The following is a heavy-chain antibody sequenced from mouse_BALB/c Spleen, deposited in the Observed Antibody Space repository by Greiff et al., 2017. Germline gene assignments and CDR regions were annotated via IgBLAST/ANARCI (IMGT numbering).Heavy chain of an antibody. J-gene: IGHJ2*01. CDR2: IWAGVCK. Sequence: VQVVESGPGLVAPSPSLSISCTASGFSLTSYGVHWVRQPPGKGLEWLGVIWAGVCKNYNSALMSRLSISKDNSKSQVFLKMNSLQTEDTAMYYCARGDYDEDYFDYGGQGTTLTVSS. V-gene: IGHV2-9*02. D-gene: IGHD2-4*01. CDR3: ARGDYDEDYFDY. CDR1: GFSLTSYG.